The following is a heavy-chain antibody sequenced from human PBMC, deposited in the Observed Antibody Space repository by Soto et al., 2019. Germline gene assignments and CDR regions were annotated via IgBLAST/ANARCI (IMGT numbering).Heavy chain of an antibody. Sequence: QVQLVESGGGVVQPGRSLRLSCAASGFTFSSYAMHWVRQAPGKGLEWVAVISYDGSNKYYADSVKGRFTISRDNSKNTLYLQMNSLRAEDTAVYYCAREDIGGQGTLVTVYS. J-gene: IGHJ4*02. CDR3: AREDI. CDR2: ISYDGSNK. CDR1: GFTFSSYA. V-gene: IGHV3-30-3*01.